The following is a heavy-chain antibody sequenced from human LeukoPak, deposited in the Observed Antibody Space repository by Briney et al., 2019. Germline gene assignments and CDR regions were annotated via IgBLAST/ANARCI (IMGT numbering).Heavy chain of an antibody. CDR3: ARDGIGWELLGNEYYFDY. J-gene: IGHJ4*02. V-gene: IGHV1-2*02. D-gene: IGHD1-26*01. CDR2: INPNSGGT. Sequence: ASVKVSCKASGYTFTGYYMHWVRQAPGQGLEWMGWINPNSGGTNYAQKFQGRVTMTRDTSISTAYMDLSRLRYDDTAVYYCARDGIGWELLGNEYYFDYWGQGTLVTVSS. CDR1: GYTFTGYY.